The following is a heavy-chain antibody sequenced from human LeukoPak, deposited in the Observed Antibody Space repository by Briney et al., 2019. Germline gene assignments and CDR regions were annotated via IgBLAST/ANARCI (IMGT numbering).Heavy chain of an antibody. Sequence: PGGSLRLSCAASGFTFQNYAMSWVRQAPGKGLEWVSGISISGDTTHYADSVKGRFTISRDNSRNTLYLQMHSLRAEDTALYYCAKKCSSTCYALDIWGQGTMVTVSS. J-gene: IGHJ3*02. CDR1: GFTFQNYA. V-gene: IGHV3-23*01. CDR2: ISISGDTT. CDR3: AKKCSSTCYALDI. D-gene: IGHD6-13*01.